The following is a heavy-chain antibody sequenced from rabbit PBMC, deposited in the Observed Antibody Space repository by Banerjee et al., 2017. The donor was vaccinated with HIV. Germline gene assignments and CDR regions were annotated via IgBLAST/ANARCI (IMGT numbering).Heavy chain of an antibody. V-gene: IGHV1S40*01. CDR1: GFSFSSSYW. Sequence: QSLEESGGDLVKPGASLTLTCTASGFSFSSSYWICWVRQAPGKGLEWIACIYAGSSGSTYYASWAKGRFTISKTSSTTMTLQMTSLTAADTATYFCARGNVASTFNTLGLWGPGTL. CDR3: ARGNVASTFNTLGL. J-gene: IGHJ4*01. D-gene: IGHD7-1*01. CDR2: IYAGSSGST.